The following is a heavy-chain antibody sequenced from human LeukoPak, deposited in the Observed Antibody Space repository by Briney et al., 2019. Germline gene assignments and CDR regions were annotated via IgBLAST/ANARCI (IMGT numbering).Heavy chain of an antibody. CDR1: GGSISSPTYS. Sequence: AETLRLTRTVSGGSISSPTYSWAGIPQPPGKVLEWLGSVPHSGSAYYSPSLKSRVTMSGDTSKNQFSLRLSPVTAADTAVYYCARRQLAAGGRGYFFDYWGQ. D-gene: IGHD6-13*01. CDR3: ARRQLAAGGRGYFFDY. CDR2: VPHSGSA. J-gene: IGHJ4*02. V-gene: IGHV4-39*01.